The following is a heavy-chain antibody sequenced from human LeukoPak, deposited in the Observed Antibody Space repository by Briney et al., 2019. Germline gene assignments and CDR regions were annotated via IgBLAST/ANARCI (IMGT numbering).Heavy chain of an antibody. CDR2: VNHSGRT. V-gene: IGHV4-34*01. Sequence: SETLSLTCAVYGGSFSGYFWSWIRQPPGKGLEWIGEVNHSGRTNYNPSLKSRVTISVDTSKNQLSLNLNSVTAADTAVYYCAGGHFQRDYWGQGTLVTVSS. D-gene: IGHD2/OR15-2a*01. J-gene: IGHJ4*02. CDR3: AGGHFQRDY. CDR1: GGSFSGYF.